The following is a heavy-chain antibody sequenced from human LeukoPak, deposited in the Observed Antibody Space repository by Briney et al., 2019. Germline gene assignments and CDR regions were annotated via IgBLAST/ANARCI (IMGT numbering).Heavy chain of an antibody. CDR3: ASVDFDNNAHYHYYLPN. CDR1: GFRFNRVS. D-gene: IGHD2/OR15-2a*01. V-gene: IGHV3-7*01. Sequence: GGSLRLSCAASGFRFNRVSMSWVRQTPGKGLEWVANIKQDGSQKEYADSVKGRFAISRDNANNFLDLQMNNLRAEDTGVYYCASVDFDNNAHYHYYLPNWGQGTRVTVSS. J-gene: IGHJ4*02. CDR2: IKQDGSQK.